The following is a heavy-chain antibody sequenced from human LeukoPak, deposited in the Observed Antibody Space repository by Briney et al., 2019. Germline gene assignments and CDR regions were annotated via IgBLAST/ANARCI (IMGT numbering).Heavy chain of an antibody. D-gene: IGHD2-2*01. J-gene: IGHJ4*02. CDR1: GYTFTGYY. Sequence: ASVKVSCKASGYTFTGYYMHWVRQAPGQGLEWMGWINPNSGGTNYAQKLQGRVTMTRDTSISTAYMELSRLRSDDTAVYYCARVEEGGCSSTSCQTFDYWGQGTLVTVSS. CDR3: ARVEEGGCSSTSCQTFDY. CDR2: INPNSGGT. V-gene: IGHV1-2*02.